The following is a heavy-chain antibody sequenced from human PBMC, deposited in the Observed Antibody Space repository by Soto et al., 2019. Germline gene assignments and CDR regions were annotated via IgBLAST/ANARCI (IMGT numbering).Heavy chain of an antibody. CDR3: ARDPAGKATGTFDP. J-gene: IGHJ5*02. V-gene: IGHV1-2*04. Sequence: QVQLVQSGAEVKKPGASVKVSCKASGYTFTGYYMHWVRQAPGQGLEWMGWINPNSGGTNYAQKFQGWVTMTRETSISTAYMELSRLRSDDTAVYYCARDPAGKATGTFDPWGQGTMVTVSS. CDR2: INPNSGGT. D-gene: IGHD1-1*01. CDR1: GYTFTGYY.